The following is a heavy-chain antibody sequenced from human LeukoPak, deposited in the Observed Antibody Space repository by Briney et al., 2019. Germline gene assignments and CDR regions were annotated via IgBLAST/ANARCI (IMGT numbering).Heavy chain of an antibody. CDR3: ARRSVDSSGTNWFDP. Sequence: NRGESLKISCKGSGSSFTSYWIGWVRQLPGKGLEWMGIIYPGDSDTRYSPSFQGQVTISADKSISTAYLQWSSLKASDTAMYYCARRSVDSSGTNWFDPWGQGTLVTVSS. D-gene: IGHD3-22*01. V-gene: IGHV5-51*01. CDR1: GSSFTSYW. CDR2: IYPGDSDT. J-gene: IGHJ5*02.